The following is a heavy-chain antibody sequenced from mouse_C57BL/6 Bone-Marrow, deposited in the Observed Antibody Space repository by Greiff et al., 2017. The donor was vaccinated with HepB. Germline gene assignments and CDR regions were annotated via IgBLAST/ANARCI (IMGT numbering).Heavy chain of an antibody. V-gene: IGHV1-54*01. CDR1: GYAFTNYL. J-gene: IGHJ4*01. CDR3: ARDDYDAMDY. CDR2: INPGSGGT. Sequence: QVQLQQSGAELVSPGTSVKVSCKASGYAFTNYLIEWVKQRPGQGLEWIGVINPGSGGTNYNEKFKGKATLTADKSSSTAYMQLSSLTSEDSAVYFCARDDYDAMDYWGQGTSVTVSS.